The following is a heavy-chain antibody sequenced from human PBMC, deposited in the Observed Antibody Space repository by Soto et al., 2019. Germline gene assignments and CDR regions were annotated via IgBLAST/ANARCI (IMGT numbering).Heavy chain of an antibody. CDR1: GFTFSSYA. CDR3: AKGVGDSSGYYPDDAFDI. D-gene: IGHD3-22*01. Sequence: PGGSLRLSCAASGFTFSSYAMSWVRQAPGKGLEWVSAISGSGGSTYYADSVKGRFTISRDNSKNTLYLQMNSLRAEDTAVYYCAKGVGDSSGYYPDDAFDIWGQWTMVTVSS. V-gene: IGHV3-23*01. CDR2: ISGSGGST. J-gene: IGHJ3*02.